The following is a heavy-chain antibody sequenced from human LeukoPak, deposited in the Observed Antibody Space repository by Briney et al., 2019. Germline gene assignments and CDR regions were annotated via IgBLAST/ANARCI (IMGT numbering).Heavy chain of an antibody. V-gene: IGHV3-33*01. J-gene: IGHJ6*02. CDR2: IWYDGSNK. Sequence: PGGSLRLSCAASGFTFSSCGMHWVRQAPGKGLEWVAVIWYDGSNKYYADSVKGRFTISRDNSKNTLYLQMNSLRAEDTAVYYCARVYSSGWHYYYYGMDVWGQGTTVTVSS. CDR3: ARVYSSGWHYYYYGMDV. CDR1: GFTFSSCG. D-gene: IGHD6-19*01.